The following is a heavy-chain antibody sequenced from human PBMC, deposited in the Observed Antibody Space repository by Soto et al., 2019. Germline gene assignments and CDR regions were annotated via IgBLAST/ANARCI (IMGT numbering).Heavy chain of an antibody. D-gene: IGHD1-26*01. CDR3: ARAVGPFDY. CDR1: GFTFSTYG. CDR2: IWYDGSHN. J-gene: IGHJ4*02. V-gene: IGHV3-33*01. Sequence: QVQLVESGGGVVQPGRSLRLSCAASGFTFSTYGMHWVRQAPGMGLEWVAVIWYDGSHNDYVDSVKGRFTISRDNSKNILYLQMNSLRVEDTAVYYCARAVGPFDYWGQGTLVTVSS.